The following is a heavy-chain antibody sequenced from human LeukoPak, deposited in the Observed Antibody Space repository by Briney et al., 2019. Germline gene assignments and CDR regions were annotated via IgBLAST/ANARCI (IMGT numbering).Heavy chain of an antibody. J-gene: IGHJ3*02. CDR3: AKDWYGDYDAFDI. Sequence: GGSLILSCAASGFTFSSYAMSWVRQAPGKGLEWVSAISGSGGSTYYADSVKGRFTISRDNSKNTLYLQMNSLRAEDTAVYYCAKDWYGDYDAFDIWGQGTMVTVSS. CDR1: GFTFSSYA. V-gene: IGHV3-23*01. D-gene: IGHD4-17*01. CDR2: ISGSGGST.